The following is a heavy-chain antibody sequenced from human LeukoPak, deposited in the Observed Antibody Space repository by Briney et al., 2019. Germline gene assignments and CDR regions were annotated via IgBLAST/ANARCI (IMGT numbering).Heavy chain of an antibody. CDR1: GFTFSRYV. V-gene: IGHV3-23*01. Sequence: GGSLRLFCAASGFTFSRYVMTWVRQAPGKGLEWVSEISGSGTNTYYADSVKGRFTISRDNSRNTLNLQMNSLRDEDTAVYFCAKDQDYYGLGSYPTYWGQGTLVTVSS. J-gene: IGHJ4*02. D-gene: IGHD3-10*01. CDR2: ISGSGTNT. CDR3: AKDQDYYGLGSYPTY.